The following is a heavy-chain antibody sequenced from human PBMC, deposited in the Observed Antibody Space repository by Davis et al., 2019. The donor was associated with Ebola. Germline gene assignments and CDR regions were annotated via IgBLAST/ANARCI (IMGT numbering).Heavy chain of an antibody. CDR3: ARYLRGYCSSTSCAAKTQTHSHMDV. J-gene: IGHJ6*03. CDR1: GGSFSGYY. Sequence: PSETLSLTCAVYGGSFSGYYWSWIRQPPGKGLEWIGEINHSGSTNYNPSLKSRVTISVDTSKNQFSLKLSSVTAADTAVYYCARYLRGYCSSTSCAAKTQTHSHMDVWGKGTTVTVSS. V-gene: IGHV4-34*01. D-gene: IGHD2-2*01. CDR2: INHSGST.